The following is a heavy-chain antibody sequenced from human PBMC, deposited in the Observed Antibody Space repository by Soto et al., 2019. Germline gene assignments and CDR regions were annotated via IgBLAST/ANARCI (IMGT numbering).Heavy chain of an antibody. Sequence: EVQLVESGGGLVQPGGSLRLSCAASGFNFGSSWMHWVRQAPGKGLQWVSRMTSDGSTTDYADSVKGRFTVSRDNGKYTLYLQMNSLRAEDTAVYYCATAEVDYWGPGTLVTGSS. CDR2: MTSDGSTT. J-gene: IGHJ4*02. CDR1: GFNFGSSW. V-gene: IGHV3-74*01. CDR3: ATAEVDY.